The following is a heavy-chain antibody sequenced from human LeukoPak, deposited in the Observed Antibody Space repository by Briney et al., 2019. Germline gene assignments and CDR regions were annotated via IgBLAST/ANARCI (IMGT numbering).Heavy chain of an antibody. D-gene: IGHD5-24*01. Sequence: PGGSLRLSCAASGFTFSSYAMSWVRQAPGKGLEWVAVIWYDGSNKYYADSVKGRFTISRDNSKNTLYLQMNSLRAEDTAVYYCARSNRDGYGSAVWDWGQGTLVTVSS. CDR2: IWYDGSNK. CDR3: ARSNRDGYGSAVWD. V-gene: IGHV3-33*08. CDR1: GFTFSSYA. J-gene: IGHJ4*02.